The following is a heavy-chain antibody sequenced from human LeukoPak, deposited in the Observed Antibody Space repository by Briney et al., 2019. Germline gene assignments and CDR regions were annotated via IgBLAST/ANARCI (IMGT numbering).Heavy chain of an antibody. D-gene: IGHD4-17*01. CDR3: ARVVDYGELNWFDP. CDR1: GGSISSGDYY. V-gene: IGHV4-30-4*01. Sequence: PSETLSLTCTVSGGSISSGDYYWSWIRQPPGKGLEWTGYIYYSGSTYYNPSLKSRVTISVDTSKNQFSLKLSSVTAADTAVYYCARVVDYGELNWFDPWGQGTLVTVSS. CDR2: IYYSGST. J-gene: IGHJ5*02.